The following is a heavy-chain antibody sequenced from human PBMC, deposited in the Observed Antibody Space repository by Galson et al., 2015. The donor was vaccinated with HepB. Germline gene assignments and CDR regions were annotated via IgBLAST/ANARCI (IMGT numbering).Heavy chain of an antibody. D-gene: IGHD2-2*01. CDR2: IYYSGST. Sequence: CTVSGGSISSGDYYWSWIRQPPGKGLEWIGYIYYSGSTYYNPSLKSRVTISVDTSKSQFSLKLSSVTAADTAVYYCARQGPAPRHYFYNYIDVWGKGTTVTVSS. CDR1: GGSISSGDYY. V-gene: IGHV4-30-4*01. CDR3: ARQGPAPRHYFYNYIDV. J-gene: IGHJ6*03.